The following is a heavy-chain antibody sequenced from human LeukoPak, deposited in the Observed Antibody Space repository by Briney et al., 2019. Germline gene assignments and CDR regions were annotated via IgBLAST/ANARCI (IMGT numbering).Heavy chain of an antibody. CDR1: GFDLDYYV. Sequence: GGSLRLCCTASGFDLDYYVMHWVRQTTGGGLEWVSGISRDSANIGYADSVKGRFTSSRHNDKNSLYLQMNSLTTEDTALYYCARDFCTGCNYYFYGMDVWGRGTTVTVSS. CDR3: ARDFCTGCNYYFYGMDV. CDR2: ISRDSANI. D-gene: IGHD2-2*01. V-gene: IGHV3-9*01. J-gene: IGHJ6*02.